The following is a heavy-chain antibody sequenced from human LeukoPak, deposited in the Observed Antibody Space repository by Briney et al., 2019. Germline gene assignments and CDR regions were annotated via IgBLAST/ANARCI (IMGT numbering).Heavy chain of an antibody. Sequence: SETLSLTCTVSGGSISSYYWSWIRQPPGKGLEWIGYIYYSGSTNYNPSLKSRVTISVDTSKNQFSLKLSPVTAADTAVYYCARVWEYYDYVWGSYRHDFDYWGQGTLVTVSS. CDR2: IYYSGST. V-gene: IGHV4-59*01. J-gene: IGHJ4*02. D-gene: IGHD3-16*02. CDR3: ARVWEYYDYVWGSYRHDFDY. CDR1: GGSISSYY.